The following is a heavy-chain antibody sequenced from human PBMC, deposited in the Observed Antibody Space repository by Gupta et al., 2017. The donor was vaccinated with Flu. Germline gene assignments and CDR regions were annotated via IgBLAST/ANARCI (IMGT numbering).Heavy chain of an antibody. V-gene: IGHV4-31*01. CDR1: GGSISSGGYY. CDR2: IYYSGST. CDR3: ARFRSRERVQQLVRRAMYDYFDY. J-gene: IGHJ4*02. D-gene: IGHD6-13*01. Sequence: QVQLQESGPGLVKPSQTLSLTCTVSGGSISSGGYYCSWIRQHPGKGLEWIGYIYYSGSTYYNPSLKSQVTISVDTSKNQVDLKLSSVTAAETAVDYCARFRSRERVQQLVRRAMYDYFDYWGQGTLVTVSS.